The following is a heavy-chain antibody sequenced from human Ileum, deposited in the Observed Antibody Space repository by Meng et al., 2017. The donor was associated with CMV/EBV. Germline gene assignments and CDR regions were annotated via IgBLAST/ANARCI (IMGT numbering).Heavy chain of an antibody. CDR3: AKGDITGTLDP. V-gene: IGHV3-30*02. CDR1: GFTFSNAW. CDR2: IHYDITSK. D-gene: IGHD1-7*01. J-gene: IGHJ5*02. Sequence: SCAASGFTFSNAWMNWVRQAPGKGLEWVAFIHYDITSKYYADSVKGRFTISRDNSKNTLFLQMNSLRAEDTAVYYCAKGDITGTLDPWGQGTLVTVSS.